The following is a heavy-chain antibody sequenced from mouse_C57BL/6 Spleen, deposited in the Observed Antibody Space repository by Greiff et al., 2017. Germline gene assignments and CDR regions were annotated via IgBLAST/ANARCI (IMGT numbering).Heavy chain of an antibody. CDR2: IDPETGGT. CDR3: TGQLGLFAY. D-gene: IGHD4-1*02. V-gene: IGHV1-15*01. J-gene: IGHJ3*01. CDR1: GYTFTDYE. Sequence: VKLKQSGAELVRPGASVTLSCKASGYTFTDYEMHWVKQTPVHGLEWIGAIDPETGGTAYNQKFKGKAILTADKSSSTAYMELRSLTSEDSAVYYCTGQLGLFAYWGQGTLVTVSA.